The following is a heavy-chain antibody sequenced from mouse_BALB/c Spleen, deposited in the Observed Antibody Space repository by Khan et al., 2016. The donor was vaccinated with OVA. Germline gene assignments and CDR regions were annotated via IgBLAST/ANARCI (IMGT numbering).Heavy chain of an antibody. J-gene: IGHJ2*01. Sequence: EVQLQESGAELGRPGSSVKLSCKTSGSTFTSSGIKWVKQRPGQGLEWIGYIYPGNGYTEYNERFQGKAILTSDTSSNTAYMQLRSLTSEDSAMEFSTTAYYRYYFDYWGQGTILTVSS. CDR1: GSTFTSSG. V-gene: IGHV1S134*01. CDR3: TTAYYRYYFDY. CDR2: IYPGNGYT. D-gene: IGHD2-14*01.